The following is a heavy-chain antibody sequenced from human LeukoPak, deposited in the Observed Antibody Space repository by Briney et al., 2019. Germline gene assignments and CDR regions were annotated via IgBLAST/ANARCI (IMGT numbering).Heavy chain of an antibody. J-gene: IGHJ4*02. CDR2: IKEDGRET. D-gene: IGHD1-1*01. CDR1: GFTFSNYW. Sequence: QPGESLRLSCAASGFTFSNYWMSWVRQAPGKGPEWVANIKEDGRETYYLDSVEGRFTISRDNAKNSLELQMNSLRVEDRAVYYCAKAQNCRPSAFFDSWGQGTLVTVSS. V-gene: IGHV3-7*01. CDR3: AKAQNCRPSAFFDS.